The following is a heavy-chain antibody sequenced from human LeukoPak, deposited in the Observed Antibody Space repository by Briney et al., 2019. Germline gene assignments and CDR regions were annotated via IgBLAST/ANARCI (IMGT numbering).Heavy chain of an antibody. Sequence: SETLSLTCTVSGGSISSSSYYWGWIRQPPGKRLEWIGSIYYSGSTYYNPSLKSRVTISVDTSKNQFSLKLSSVTAADTAVYYCARDYLPNYYGSGGYFDYWGQGTLVTVSS. J-gene: IGHJ4*02. CDR2: IYYSGST. CDR1: GGSISSSSYY. CDR3: ARDYLPNYYGSGGYFDY. D-gene: IGHD3-10*01. V-gene: IGHV4-39*07.